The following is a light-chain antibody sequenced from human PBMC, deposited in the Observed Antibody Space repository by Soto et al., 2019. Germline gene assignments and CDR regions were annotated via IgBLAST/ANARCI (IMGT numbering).Light chain of an antibody. CDR2: EVN. Sequence: ALNQPASVSGSPGQSITISCAGTSSDVGGYNRVSWYQQLPGKAPKLMIFEVNNRPSGVSNRFSGSKSGNTASLTISGLQTDDEGDYYCYSFTGSSTPYVFGTGTKV. CDR1: SSDVGGYNR. CDR3: YSFTGSSTPYV. V-gene: IGLV2-14*01. J-gene: IGLJ1*01.